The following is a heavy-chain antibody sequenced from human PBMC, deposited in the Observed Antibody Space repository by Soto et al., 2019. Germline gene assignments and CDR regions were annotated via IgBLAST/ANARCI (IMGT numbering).Heavy chain of an antibody. D-gene: IGHD3-3*01. Sequence: ASVKVSCKASGYTFTSYGISWVRQAPGQGLEWMGWISAYNGNTNYAQKLQGRVTMTTDTSTSTAYMELRSLRSDDTAVYYCARVVTIFGVVIIHKRIPSLDPWGQGTLVTVSS. CDR2: ISAYNGNT. CDR1: GYTFTSYG. J-gene: IGHJ5*02. V-gene: IGHV1-18*01. CDR3: ARVVTIFGVVIIHKRIPSLDP.